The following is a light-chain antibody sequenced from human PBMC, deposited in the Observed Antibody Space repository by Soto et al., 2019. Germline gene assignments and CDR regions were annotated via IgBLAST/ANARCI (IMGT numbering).Light chain of an antibody. CDR1: QSVSST. CDR2: DAS. CDR3: QQYNNWPPYT. Sequence: EIVMPEYQDPLSVSPGERSTLSCMASQSVSSTLAWYQQQPGQAPRLLIYDASTRATGIPARFSGSGSGTEFTLTISSLQSEDFAVYYCQQYNNWPPYTLGQGTKVDIK. J-gene: IGKJ2*01. V-gene: IGKV3-15*01.